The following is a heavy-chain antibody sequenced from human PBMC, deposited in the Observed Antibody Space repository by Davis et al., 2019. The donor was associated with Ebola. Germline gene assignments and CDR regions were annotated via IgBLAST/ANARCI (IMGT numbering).Heavy chain of an antibody. J-gene: IGHJ4*02. CDR1: GGSFSGYY. Sequence: MPSETLSLTCAVYGGSFSGYYWSWIRQPPGKGLEWIGEINHSGSTNYNPSLKSRVTISVDTSKNQFSLKLSSVTAADLAVYYCAVWFTTVTTESGYWGQGTLVTVSS. CDR3: AVWFTTVTTESGY. D-gene: IGHD4-17*01. V-gene: IGHV4-34*01. CDR2: INHSGST.